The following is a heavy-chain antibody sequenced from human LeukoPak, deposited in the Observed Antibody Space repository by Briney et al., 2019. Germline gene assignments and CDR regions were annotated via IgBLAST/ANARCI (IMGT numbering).Heavy chain of an antibody. CDR2: IIPIFGTA. CDR3: AREDSSGYYCAY. CDR1: GGTFSSYA. D-gene: IGHD3-22*01. J-gene: IGHJ4*02. V-gene: IGHV1-69*13. Sequence: SVKVSCKASGGTFSSYAISWVRQAPGQRLEWMGGIIPIFGTANYAQKFQGRVTITADESASTAYMELSSLRSEDTAVYYCAREDSSGYYCAYWGRGTLVTVSS.